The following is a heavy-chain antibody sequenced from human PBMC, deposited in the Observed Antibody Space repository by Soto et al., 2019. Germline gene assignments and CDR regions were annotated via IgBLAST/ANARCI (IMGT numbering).Heavy chain of an antibody. Sequence: SGPTLVNPTQTLTLTCTFSGFSLSTSGVGVDWIRQPPGKALEWLALIYWDDDKRYSPSLKSRLTITKDTSKNQVVLTMTNMDPVDTATYYCAHLPPPTYDILTNVMDDAFDIWGQGTMVTVSS. CDR1: GFSLSTSGVG. J-gene: IGHJ3*02. D-gene: IGHD3-9*01. CDR3: AHLPPPTYDILTNVMDDAFDI. CDR2: IYWDDDK. V-gene: IGHV2-5*02.